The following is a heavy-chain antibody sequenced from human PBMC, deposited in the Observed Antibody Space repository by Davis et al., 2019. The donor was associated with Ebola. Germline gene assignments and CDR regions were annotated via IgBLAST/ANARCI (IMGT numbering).Heavy chain of an antibody. CDR2: ISGSGSTI. D-gene: IGHD2-15*01. CDR3: AKEEGYCSGGSCSRAAYYYYGMDV. J-gene: IGHJ6*02. CDR1: GFTFTSYS. V-gene: IGHV3-48*01. Sequence: GESLKISCAASGFTFTSYSMNWVRQAPGKGLEWVSYISGSGSTIYYADSVKGRFTISRDNSKNTLYLQMNSLRAEDTAVYYCAKEEGYCSGGSCSRAAYYYYGMDVWGQGTTVTVSS.